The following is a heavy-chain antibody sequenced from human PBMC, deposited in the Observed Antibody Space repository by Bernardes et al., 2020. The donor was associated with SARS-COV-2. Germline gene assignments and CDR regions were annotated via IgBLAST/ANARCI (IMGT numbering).Heavy chain of an antibody. CDR2: INHRGAT. J-gene: IGHJ4*02. Sequence: SETLSLTCAYDGSFNGYSWTWIRQHPGKGLEWLGEINHRGATYYSQSLKSRITVTLDRTKNHVSLKLTSVTAADTAVYYCATASYDSIWGTDDWAQGALVTVSS. V-gene: IGHV4-34*01. D-gene: IGHD3-16*01. CDR1: DGSFNGYS. CDR3: ATASYDSIWGTDD.